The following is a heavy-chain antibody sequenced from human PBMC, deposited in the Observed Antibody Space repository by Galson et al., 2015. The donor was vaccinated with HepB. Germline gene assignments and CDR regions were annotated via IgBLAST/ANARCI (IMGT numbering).Heavy chain of an antibody. D-gene: IGHD5-18*01. CDR1: GYSFTSYW. Sequence: QSGAEVKKPGESLRISCKGSGYSFTSYWISWVRQMPGKGLEWMGRIDPSDSYTNYSPSFQGHVTISADKSISTAYLQWSSLKASDTAMYCCASQYSYGTNFNWFDPWGQGTLVTVSS. CDR3: ASQYSYGTNFNWFDP. J-gene: IGHJ5*02. CDR2: IDPSDSYT. V-gene: IGHV5-10-1*01.